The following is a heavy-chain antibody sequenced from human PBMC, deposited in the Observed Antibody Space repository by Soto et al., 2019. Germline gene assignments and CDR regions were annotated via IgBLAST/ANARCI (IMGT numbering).Heavy chain of an antibody. V-gene: IGHV4-30-2*01. J-gene: IGHJ4*02. CDR1: GGSLSGATYS. CDR3: ARSREFDY. Sequence: SETLSLTCGVSGGSLSGATYSWNWIRQPPGKGLEWIGYIFPSGTTYYNPSLKSRVTISIDVSKNQLSLSLRSLTAADTAVYYCARSREFDYWSQGTLVTVSS. CDR2: IFPSGTT.